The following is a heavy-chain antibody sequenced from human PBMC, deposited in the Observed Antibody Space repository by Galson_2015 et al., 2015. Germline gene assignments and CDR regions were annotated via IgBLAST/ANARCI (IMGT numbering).Heavy chain of an antibody. CDR3: ARRVEGAFDV. V-gene: IGHV3-23*01. J-gene: IGHJ3*01. CDR2: ILSDGTT. Sequence: SLRLSCAASGFAFSPYTMGWVRQAPGKGLEWVSAILSDGTTSFIDSVKGRFTISRDNSRSTVYLQTNSLRDDDAALYYCARRVEGAFDVWGQGTMFTVSS. CDR1: GFAFSPYT.